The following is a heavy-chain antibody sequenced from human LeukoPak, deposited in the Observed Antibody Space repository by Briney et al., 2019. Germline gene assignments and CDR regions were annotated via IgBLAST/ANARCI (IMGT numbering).Heavy chain of an antibody. D-gene: IGHD3-22*01. V-gene: IGHV4-34*01. CDR1: GGSFSGYY. J-gene: IGHJ4*02. CDR2: INHSGST. CDR3: ARAYDSSGPIDY. Sequence: SETLSLTCAVYGGSFSGYYWSWIRQRPGKGLEWIGEINHSGSTNYNPSLKSRVTISVDTSKNQFSLKLSSVTAADTAVYYCARAYDSSGPIDYWGQGTLVTVSS.